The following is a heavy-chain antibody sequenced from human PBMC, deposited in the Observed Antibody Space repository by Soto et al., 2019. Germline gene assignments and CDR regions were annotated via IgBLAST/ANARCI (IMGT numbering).Heavy chain of an antibody. J-gene: IGHJ4*02. CDR3: ATGIEYFTYFDY. Sequence: ALVKVSRKVSGYTLTELSIHWVRTAPGKGLEWMGGFDPEDGETIYAQKFQGRVTMTEDTSTDTAYMELSSLRSEDTAVYYCATGIEYFTYFDYWGQGTLVTVS. CDR2: FDPEDGET. CDR1: GYTLTELS. V-gene: IGHV1-24*01.